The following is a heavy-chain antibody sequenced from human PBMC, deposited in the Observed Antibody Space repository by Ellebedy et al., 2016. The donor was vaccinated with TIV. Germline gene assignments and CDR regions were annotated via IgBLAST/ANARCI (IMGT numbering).Heavy chain of an antibody. V-gene: IGHV3-49*03. CDR2: IRSKAYGGTT. D-gene: IGHD5-24*01. CDR3: TRAREMATIGFGY. Sequence: GESLKISXTASGFTFGDYAMSWFRQAPGKGLEWVGFIRSKAYGGTTEYAASVKGRFTISRDDSKSIAYLQMNSLKTEDTAVYYCTRAREMATIGFGYWGQGTLVTVSS. J-gene: IGHJ4*02. CDR1: GFTFGDYA.